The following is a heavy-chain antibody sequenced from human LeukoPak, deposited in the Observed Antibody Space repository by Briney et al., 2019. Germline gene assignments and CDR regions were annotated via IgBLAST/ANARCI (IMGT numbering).Heavy chain of an antibody. CDR1: GGSISSSGYY. Sequence: SETLSLTCTVSGGSISSSGYYWGWIRQPPGKGLEWIGSIYYSGSTYYNPSLKSRVTMSVDTSKNQFSLQLNSVTPEDTAVYYCARDNWNYEFWFDPWGQGTLVTVSS. D-gene: IGHD1-7*01. CDR2: IYYSGST. CDR3: ARDNWNYEFWFDP. J-gene: IGHJ5*02. V-gene: IGHV4-39*07.